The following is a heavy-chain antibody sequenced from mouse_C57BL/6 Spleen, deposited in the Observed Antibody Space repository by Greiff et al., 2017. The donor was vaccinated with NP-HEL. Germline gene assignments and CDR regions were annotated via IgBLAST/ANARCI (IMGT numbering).Heavy chain of an antibody. J-gene: IGHJ4*01. CDR1: GFTFSSYG. CDR2: ISSGGSYT. CDR3: ARHTDYSYAMDY. Sequence: EVQGVESGGDLVKPGGSLKLSCAASGFTFSSYGMSWVRQTPDKRLEWVATISSGGSYTYYPDSVKGRFTISRDTANNPIYLQMSRLTSEDTAMYYCARHTDYSYAMDYWGQGTSVTVSA. D-gene: IGHD1-1*01. V-gene: IGHV5-6*01.